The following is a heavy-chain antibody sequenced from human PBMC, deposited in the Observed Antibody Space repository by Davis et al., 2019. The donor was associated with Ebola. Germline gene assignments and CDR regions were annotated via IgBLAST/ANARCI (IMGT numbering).Heavy chain of an antibody. CDR2: IYYSGST. CDR3: ARDWYYYGMDV. CDR1: GGSISSYY. J-gene: IGHJ6*02. V-gene: IGHV4-59*01. Sequence: GSLRLSCTVSGGSISSYYWSWIRQPPGKGLEWIGSIYYSGSTYYNPSLKSRVTISVDTSKNQFSLKLSSVTAADTAVYYCARDWYYYGMDVWGQGTTVTVSS.